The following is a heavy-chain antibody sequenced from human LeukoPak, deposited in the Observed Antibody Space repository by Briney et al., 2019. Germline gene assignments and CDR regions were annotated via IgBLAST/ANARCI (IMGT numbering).Heavy chain of an antibody. D-gene: IGHD1-26*01. J-gene: IGHJ4*02. CDR2: IYTSGRT. CDR3: ARESLGPPYYFDF. V-gene: IGHV4-61*02. Sequence: SETLSLTCTVSGGSISSGTFYRSWIRQPAGKGLEWIGRIYTSGRTNCNPSLKSRVTISVDTSKNQFSLKLNSVTAADTAVYYCARESLGPPYYFDFWGQGTLVTVSS. CDR1: GGSISSGTFY.